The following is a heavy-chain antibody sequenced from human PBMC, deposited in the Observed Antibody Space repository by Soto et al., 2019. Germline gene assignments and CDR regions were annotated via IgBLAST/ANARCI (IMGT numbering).Heavy chain of an antibody. CDR2: ISNIGGNT. V-gene: IGHV3-23*01. D-gene: IGHD3-22*01. J-gene: IGHJ4*02. CDR3: AKDPYSDWESHRPEY. CDR1: GFTFSTFA. Sequence: GGSLRLSCAASGFTFSTFAMTWVRQAPGKRLELVSGISNIGGNTYYADSVKGRFTIYRDDSKSTLYPQMNSLSAEDPAVYYCAKDPYSDWESHRPEYWDQGTMVTVSS.